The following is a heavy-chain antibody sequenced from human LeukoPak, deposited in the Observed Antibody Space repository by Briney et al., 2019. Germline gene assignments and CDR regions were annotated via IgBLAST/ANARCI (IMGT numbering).Heavy chain of an antibody. J-gene: IGHJ4*02. CDR1: GDSVSGNRVVA. CDR2: TYYRSKRNT. D-gene: IGHD2/OR15-2a*01. CDR3: ARGSNSGFDY. V-gene: IGHV6-1*01. Sequence: SQTLSLTCAISGDSVSGNRVVALNWLTHSPSRGLEWLGRTYYRSKRNTAYAVSVKSRITINPDTSKNQFSLHVNSVTAEDTAVYYCARGSNSGFDYWGQGTLVTVSS.